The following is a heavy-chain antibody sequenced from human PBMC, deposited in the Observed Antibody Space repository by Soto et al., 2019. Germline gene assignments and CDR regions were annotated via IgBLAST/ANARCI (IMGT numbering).Heavy chain of an antibody. CDR1: GFTFSSYG. J-gene: IGHJ4*02. D-gene: IGHD3-10*02. V-gene: IGHV3-30*18. Sequence: PGGSLRLSCAASGFTFSSYGMHWVRQAPGKGLEWVAVISYDGSNKYYADSVKGRFTISRDNSKNTLYLQMNSLRAEDTAVYYYAKSNMSGEFNFDYWGQGTLVTVSS. CDR3: AKSNMSGEFNFDY. CDR2: ISYDGSNK.